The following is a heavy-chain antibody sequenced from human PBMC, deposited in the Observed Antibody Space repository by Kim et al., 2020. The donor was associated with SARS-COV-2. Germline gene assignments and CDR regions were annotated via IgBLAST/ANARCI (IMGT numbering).Heavy chain of an antibody. CDR3: ARAGRDGYKWGWFDP. D-gene: IGHD5-12*01. Sequence: SETLSLTCTVSGGSVNDYYWTWIRQPPGKGLEWIGYIYYSGTTNYNPTLRSRVTLSVDRSRSQFSLTLDSVTAADTAVYYCARAGRDGYKWGWFDPWGQGTLVAVSS. J-gene: IGHJ5*02. CDR1: GGSVNDYY. CDR2: IYYSGTT. V-gene: IGHV4-59*02.